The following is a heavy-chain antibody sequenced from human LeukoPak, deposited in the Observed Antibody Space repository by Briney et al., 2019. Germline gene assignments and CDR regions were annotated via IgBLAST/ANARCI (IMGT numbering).Heavy chain of an antibody. CDR1: GGTFSSCA. V-gene: IGHV1-69*13. CDR2: IIPIFGTA. J-gene: IGHJ4*02. CDR3: AREASGSSRPFDY. Sequence: ASVKVSCKASGGTFSSCAISWVRQAPGQGLEWMGGIIPIFGTANYAQKFQGRVTITADESTSTAYMELSSLRSEDTAVYYCAREASGSSRPFDYWGQATLVTVSS. D-gene: IGHD6-13*01.